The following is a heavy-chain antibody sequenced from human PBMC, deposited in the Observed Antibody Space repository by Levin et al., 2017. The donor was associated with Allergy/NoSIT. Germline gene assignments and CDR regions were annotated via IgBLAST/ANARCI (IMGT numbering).Heavy chain of an antibody. CDR1: GFTFSSYA. J-gene: IGHJ4*02. CDR2: ISYDDRNK. CDR3: ARVGVATVTRGGYLDY. V-gene: IGHV3-30*04. D-gene: IGHD2-15*01. Sequence: GGSLRLSCAASGFTFSSYAIHWVRQAPGKGLEWVSVISYDDRNKFYADFVKGRFTISRDNSKNTLYLQMNSLTSEDTAMYYCARVGVATVTRGGYLDYWGQGTLVTVSS.